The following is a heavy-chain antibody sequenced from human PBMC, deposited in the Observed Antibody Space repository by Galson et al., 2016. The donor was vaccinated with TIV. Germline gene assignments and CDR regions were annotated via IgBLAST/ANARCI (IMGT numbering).Heavy chain of an antibody. Sequence: SLRLSCAASGFIFRRFSMNWVRQSPGKGLEWVSSISGDSRFIYYADSMKGRFTISRDNTKNSLYLQMNSLRAEDTAVYFCARYQIIYDVVSGIDYWGQGTLITVSS. D-gene: IGHD3-3*02. V-gene: IGHV3-21*01. CDR3: ARYQIIYDVVSGIDY. CDR1: GFIFRRFS. J-gene: IGHJ4*02. CDR2: ISGDSRFI.